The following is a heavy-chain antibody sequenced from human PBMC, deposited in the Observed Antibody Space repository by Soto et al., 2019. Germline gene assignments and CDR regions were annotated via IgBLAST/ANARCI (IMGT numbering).Heavy chain of an antibody. Sequence: QVPLVQSGAEEKKPGASVKVSCKASGYTFTSYAMHWVRQAPXXRLEWMGWINAGNGNTKYSQKFQGRVTITRDTSASTAYMELXXLRSEDTAVYYCARSIVVVTALDYWGQGTLVTVSS. D-gene: IGHD2-21*02. CDR2: INAGNGNT. V-gene: IGHV1-3*05. CDR1: GYTFTSYA. CDR3: ARSIVVVTALDY. J-gene: IGHJ4*02.